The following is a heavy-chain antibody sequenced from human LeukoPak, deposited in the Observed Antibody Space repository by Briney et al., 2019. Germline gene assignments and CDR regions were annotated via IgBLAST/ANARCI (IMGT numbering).Heavy chain of an antibody. J-gene: IGHJ5*02. CDR1: GYTFTGYY. Sequence: ASVKVSCKASGYTFTGYYMHWVRQAPGQGLEWMGWINPNSGGTNYAQKFQGRVTMTRDTSISTAYMELSRLRSDDTAVYYCARGATDTTRWFDPWGQGTLVTVSS. CDR2: INPNSGGT. V-gene: IGHV1-2*02. D-gene: IGHD1-7*01. CDR3: ARGATDTTRWFDP.